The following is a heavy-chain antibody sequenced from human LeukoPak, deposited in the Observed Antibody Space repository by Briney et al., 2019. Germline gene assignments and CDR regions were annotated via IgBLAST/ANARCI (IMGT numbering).Heavy chain of an antibody. J-gene: IGHJ4*02. V-gene: IGHV1-24*01. CDR2: FDPEEGET. D-gene: IGHD4-11*01. CDR1: GYTLTELS. CDR3: ATTTVTTPEYYFDY. Sequence: ASVKVSCKVSGYTLTELSMHWVRQAPGKGLEWMGGFDPEEGETIYAQKFQGRVTMAEDTSTGTAYMELSSLRSEDTAVYYCATTTVTTPEYYFDYWGQGTLVTVSS.